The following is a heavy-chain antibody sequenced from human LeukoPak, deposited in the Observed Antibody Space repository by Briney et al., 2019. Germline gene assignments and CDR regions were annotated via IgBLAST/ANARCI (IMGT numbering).Heavy chain of an antibody. D-gene: IGHD3-16*01. CDR3: AREGLTLALVF. CDR1: GYTFSNYG. Sequence: ASVKVSCKASGYTFSNYGISWLRQAPGQGLEWVGWLDTYKGDTNYGQKFKGRVTMTTDSSTDTAYVELRSLRPDDTAVYYCAREGLTLALVFWGQGTLVTVSS. CDR2: LDTYKGDT. J-gene: IGHJ4*02. V-gene: IGHV1-18*01.